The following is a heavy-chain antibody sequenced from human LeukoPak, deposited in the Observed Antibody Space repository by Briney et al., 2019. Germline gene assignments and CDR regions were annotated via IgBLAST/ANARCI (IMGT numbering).Heavy chain of an antibody. CDR2: IIPIFGTA. Sequence: ASVKVSCKASGGTFSSYAITWVRQAPGQGLEWMGGIIPIFGTANYAQKLQGRVTITTDESTSTAYMELSSLRSEDTAVYYCARANRETPGLGGYWGQGTLVTVSS. J-gene: IGHJ4*02. D-gene: IGHD3-16*01. V-gene: IGHV1-69*05. CDR1: GGTFSSYA. CDR3: ARANRETPGLGGY.